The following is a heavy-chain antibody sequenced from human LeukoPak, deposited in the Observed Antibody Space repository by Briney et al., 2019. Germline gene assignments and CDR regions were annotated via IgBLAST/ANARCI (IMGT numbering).Heavy chain of an antibody. V-gene: IGHV1-69*11. Sequence: GASVKVSCKASGGTFNNNGISWIRQAPGQGLEWMGRIIPSVGTADYGQKWQGRVTINADESTTTVFLDLSSLKSEDTAMYYCARAGDSYVAGRGGGYFHHWGQGTLVIVSS. CDR2: IIPSVGTA. CDR3: ARAGDSYVAGRGGGYFHH. D-gene: IGHD3-16*01. CDR1: GGTFNNNG. J-gene: IGHJ1*01.